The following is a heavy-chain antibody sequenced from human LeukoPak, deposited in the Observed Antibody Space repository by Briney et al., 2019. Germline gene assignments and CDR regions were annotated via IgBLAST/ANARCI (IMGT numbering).Heavy chain of an antibody. CDR1: GFTFSNYA. J-gene: IGHJ3*02. D-gene: IGHD3-22*01. Sequence: PGGSLRLSCAASGFTFSNYAMHWVRQAPGEGLEWVAVISYDGSNKYYADSVKGRFTISRDNSKNTLYLQMNSLRAEDTAVYYCARDLYDSSESAFDIWGQGTMVTVSS. CDR3: ARDLYDSSESAFDI. CDR2: ISYDGSNK. V-gene: IGHV3-30-3*01.